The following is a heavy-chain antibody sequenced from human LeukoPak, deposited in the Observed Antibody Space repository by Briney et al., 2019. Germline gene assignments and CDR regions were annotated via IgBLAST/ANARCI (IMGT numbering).Heavy chain of an antibody. CDR2: INHSGST. V-gene: IGHV4-34*01. Sequence: KPSETLSLTCAVYGGSFSGYYWSWIRQPPGKGLEWIGEINHSGSTNYNPSLKGRVTISVDTSKNQFSLKLSSVTAADTAVYYCARESYSSSWYGDYFDYWGQGTLVTVSS. D-gene: IGHD6-13*01. CDR1: GGSFSGYY. CDR3: ARESYSSSWYGDYFDY. J-gene: IGHJ4*02.